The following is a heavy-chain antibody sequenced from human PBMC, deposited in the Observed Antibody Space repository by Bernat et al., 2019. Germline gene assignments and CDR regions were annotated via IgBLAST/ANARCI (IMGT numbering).Heavy chain of an antibody. D-gene: IGHD3-10*01. CDR1: GFTFSNAW. V-gene: IGHV3-15*01. CDR3: ARERDRGAPNDAFDI. CDR2: IKSKTDGGTT. Sequence: EVQLVESGGGLVKPGGSLRLSCAASGFTFSNAWMSWVRQAPGKGLEWVGRIKSKTDGGTTDYAAPVKGRFTISRDDSKNTLYLQMNSLRAEDTAVYYCARERDRGAPNDAFDIWGQGTIVIVSS. J-gene: IGHJ3*02.